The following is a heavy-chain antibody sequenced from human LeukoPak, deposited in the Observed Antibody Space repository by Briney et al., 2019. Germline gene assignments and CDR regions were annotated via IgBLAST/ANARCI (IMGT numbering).Heavy chain of an antibody. D-gene: IGHD6-19*01. V-gene: IGHV4-59*01. CDR2: IYYSGST. Sequence: SETLSLTCTVSGGSISSYYWSWIRQPPGKGLEWIGYIYYSGSTNYNPSLKSRVTISVDTSKNQFSLKLSSVTAADTAVYYCARDRGAKQWLVQAFDIWGQGTMVTVSS. J-gene: IGHJ3*02. CDR1: GGSISSYY. CDR3: ARDRGAKQWLVQAFDI.